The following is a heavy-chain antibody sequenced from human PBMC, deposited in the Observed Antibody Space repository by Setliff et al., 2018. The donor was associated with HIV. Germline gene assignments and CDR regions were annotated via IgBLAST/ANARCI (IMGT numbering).Heavy chain of an antibody. J-gene: IGHJ5*02. CDR1: GFNFTSYS. D-gene: IGHD3-10*02. Sequence: GGSLRLSCVASGFNFTSYSMNWVRQAPGKGLEWVANIKQDGSEKFYVDSVKGRLSVSRDNAKNSLYLQINSLRVEDTAIYYCARDMFEIWERSLAKGDEFDPWGQGSLVTVSS. V-gene: IGHV3-7*03. CDR2: IKQDGSEK. CDR3: ARDMFEIWERSLAKGDEFDP.